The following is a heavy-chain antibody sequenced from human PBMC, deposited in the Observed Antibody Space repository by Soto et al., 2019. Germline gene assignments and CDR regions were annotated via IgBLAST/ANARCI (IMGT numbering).Heavy chain of an antibody. J-gene: IGHJ4*02. D-gene: IGHD2-8*01. CDR2: INPDGTKT. Sequence: EVQMVESGGGMDQPGGSLRLSCAVSGLTFSHYWIHWVRQVPGKGLVWVSRINPDGTKTDYAESVKGRFTVSRDNVKNTVHLQMNSLRVEDSGLYYCSMYFHGFFDSWGQGSLVTVSS. CDR3: SMYFHGFFDS. CDR1: GLTFSHYW. V-gene: IGHV3-74*01.